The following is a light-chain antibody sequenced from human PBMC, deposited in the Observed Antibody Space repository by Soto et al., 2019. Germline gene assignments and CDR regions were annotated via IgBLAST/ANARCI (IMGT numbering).Light chain of an antibody. V-gene: IGKV1-5*03. J-gene: IGKJ5*01. CDR3: QQYHSYPLT. CDR2: KAS. CDR1: QSISAW. Sequence: DIQMTQSPSTLSASVGERVTITCRASQSISAWLAWYQQKPGKAPKLLIYKASNVESGVPSRFSGRGSGTEFTLTISSLQPDDFATYYCQQYHSYPLTFGQGTRLEIK.